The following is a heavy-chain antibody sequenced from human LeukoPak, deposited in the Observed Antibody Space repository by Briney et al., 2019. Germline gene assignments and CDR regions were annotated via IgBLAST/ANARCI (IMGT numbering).Heavy chain of an antibody. D-gene: IGHD6-6*01. CDR3: WKNPWQYSSYGGLDY. V-gene: IGHV3-30*02. J-gene: IGHJ4*02. CDR1: GPSLSSYG. CDR2: IRYDESKT. Sequence: PGGSLRPSCAASGPSLSSYGMDWVRQAPGEGLEWVASIRYDESKTSYADSVKGRFTMTRDNPKNTACLRVNSLLSAEPAIYFCWKNPWQYSSYGGLDYWGQGTLVTVSS.